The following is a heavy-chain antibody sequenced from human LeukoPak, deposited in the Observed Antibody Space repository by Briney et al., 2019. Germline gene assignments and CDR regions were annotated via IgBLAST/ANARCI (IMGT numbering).Heavy chain of an antibody. J-gene: IGHJ5*02. V-gene: IGHV4-34*12. D-gene: IGHD6-13*01. Sequence: KTSETLSLTCAVYGGSVSGYYWSWIRQPPGKGLEWIGSMFYRGNTYYNPSLKSRVTISLDTSKKQFSLKLTSVTAADTAIYYCARDEHSTQFDNWGQGTLVTVSS. CDR1: GGSVSGYY. CDR3: ARDEHSTQFDN. CDR2: MFYRGNT.